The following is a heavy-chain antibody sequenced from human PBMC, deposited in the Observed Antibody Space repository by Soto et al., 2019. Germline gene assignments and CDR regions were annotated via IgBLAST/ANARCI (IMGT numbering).Heavy chain of an antibody. CDR3: ATGYCSGGSCSRNWFDP. J-gene: IGHJ5*02. V-gene: IGHV3-74*01. Sequence: EVQLVESGGGLVQPGGSLRLSCAASGFTFSSYWMHWVRQAPGKGLVWVSRINSDGSSTSYADSVKGRFTISRDNAKNPLYLQMNSLRAEDTAVYYCATGYCSGGSCSRNWFDPWGQGTLVTVSS. D-gene: IGHD2-15*01. CDR1: GFTFSSYW. CDR2: INSDGSST.